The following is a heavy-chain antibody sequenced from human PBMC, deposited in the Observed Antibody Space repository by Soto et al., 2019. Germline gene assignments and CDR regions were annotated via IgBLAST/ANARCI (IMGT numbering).Heavy chain of an antibody. D-gene: IGHD3-22*01. V-gene: IGHV3-30*18. CDR1: GFTFSSYG. J-gene: IGHJ4*02. CDR2: ISYDGSNK. Sequence: PGGSLRLSCAASGFTFSSYGMHWVRQAPGKGLEWVAVISYDGSNKYYADSVKGRFTISRDNSKNTLYLQMNSLRAEDTAVYYCAKDLSPITMIVVVITTAIDYWGQGTLVTVSS. CDR3: AKDLSPITMIVVVITTAIDY.